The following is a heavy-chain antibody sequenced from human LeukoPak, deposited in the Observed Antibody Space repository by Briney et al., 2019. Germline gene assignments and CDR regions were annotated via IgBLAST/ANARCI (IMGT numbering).Heavy chain of an antibody. CDR1: GFTFSNFG. V-gene: IGHV3-21*06. Sequence: GGSLRLSCAASGFTFSNFGMNWVRQAPGKGLEWVSFISSISPYIYYADSVKGRFTISRDDAKNSLYLQMNSLRAEDSAVYYCARYWRDQLLHPYYFDYWGQGALVTVSS. CDR2: ISSISPYI. D-gene: IGHD1-1*01. J-gene: IGHJ4*02. CDR3: ARYWRDQLLHPYYFDY.